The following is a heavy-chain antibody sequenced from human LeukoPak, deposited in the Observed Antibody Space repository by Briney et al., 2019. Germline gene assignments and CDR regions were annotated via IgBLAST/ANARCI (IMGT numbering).Heavy chain of an antibody. J-gene: IGHJ4*02. CDR1: GFTFSSYG. V-gene: IGHV3-30*02. Sequence: GGSLRLSCAASGFTFSSYGMHWVRQAPGKGLEWVAFIRYDGSNKYYADSVKGRFTISRDNSKNTLYLQMNSLRAEDTAVYYCAKGWAWFGELSAASSGVFDYWGQGTLVTVSS. CDR3: AKGWAWFGELSAASSGVFDY. CDR2: IRYDGSNK. D-gene: IGHD3-10*01.